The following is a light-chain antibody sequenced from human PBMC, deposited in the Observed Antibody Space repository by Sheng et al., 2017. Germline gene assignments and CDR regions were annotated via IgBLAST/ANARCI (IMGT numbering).Light chain of an antibody. J-gene: IGKJ4*01. V-gene: IGKV1D-13*01. CDR2: DAS. CDR1: QGISSA. CDR3: QQSDNFPLT. Sequence: AIHLTQSPSSLSASVGDRVTITCRASQGISSALAWYQQKPGKAPKLLVFDASSLKSGVSSRFSGSGSGTDFTLTISSLQPEDFATYYCQQSDNFPLTFGGGTNVEIK.